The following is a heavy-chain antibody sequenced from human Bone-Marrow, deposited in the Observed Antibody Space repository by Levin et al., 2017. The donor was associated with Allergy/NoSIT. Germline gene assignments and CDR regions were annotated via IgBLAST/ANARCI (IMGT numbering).Heavy chain of an antibody. D-gene: IGHD2-15*01. CDR3: ASSYCSGGSCYSPFDAFDI. J-gene: IGHJ3*02. CDR1: GGSISSYY. V-gene: IGHV4-59*01. Sequence: SETLSLTCTVSGGSISSYYWSWIRQPPGKGLEWIGYIYYSGSTNYNPSLKSRVTISVDTSKNQFSLKLSSVTAADTAVYYCASSYCSGGSCYSPFDAFDIWGQGTMVTVSS. CDR2: IYYSGST.